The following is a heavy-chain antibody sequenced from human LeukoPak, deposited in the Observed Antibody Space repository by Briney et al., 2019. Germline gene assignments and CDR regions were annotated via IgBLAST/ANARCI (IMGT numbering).Heavy chain of an antibody. CDR2: ISYDGTNK. CDR3: ARVRSAAAGPLDY. V-gene: IGHV3-30*04. Sequence: GGSLRLSCAASGFTFSIYAVHWVRQAPGKGLEWVAAISYDGTNKYYADSAKGRFTISRDNSKNTLYLQMNRLRADDTAVYHCARVRSAAAGPLDYWGQGTLVTVSS. J-gene: IGHJ4*02. CDR1: GFTFSIYA. D-gene: IGHD6-13*01.